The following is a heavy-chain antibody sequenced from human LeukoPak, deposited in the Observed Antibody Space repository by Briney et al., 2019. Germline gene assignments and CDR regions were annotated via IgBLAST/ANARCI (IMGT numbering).Heavy chain of an antibody. CDR1: GYTFTSYG. CDR2: ISAYNGNT. CDR3: AREREHDYTDY. V-gene: IGHV1-18*01. D-gene: IGHD2-21*01. J-gene: IGHJ4*02. Sequence: EASVKVSCKASGYTFTSYGIGWVRQAPGQGLEWMGWISAYNGNTNYAQKLQGRVTMTTDTSTSTAYMELRSLRSDDTAVYYCAREREHDYTDYWGQGTLVTVSS.